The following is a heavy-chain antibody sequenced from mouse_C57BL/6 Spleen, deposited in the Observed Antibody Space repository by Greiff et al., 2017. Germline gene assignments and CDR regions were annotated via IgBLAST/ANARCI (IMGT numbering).Heavy chain of an antibody. CDR2: IYPGYGDT. V-gene: IGHV1-80*01. Sequence: QVQLKESGAELVKPGASVMISCKASGYAFSNYWLNWVKQRPGKGLQWLGQIYPGYGDTNYNGKFKGKATLTVDKSSSTAYMQLSSLTSEYSAVYFCARDCGSSYFAYWGQGTLVTVSA. CDR1: GYAFSNYW. J-gene: IGHJ3*01. CDR3: ARDCGSSYFAY. D-gene: IGHD1-1*01.